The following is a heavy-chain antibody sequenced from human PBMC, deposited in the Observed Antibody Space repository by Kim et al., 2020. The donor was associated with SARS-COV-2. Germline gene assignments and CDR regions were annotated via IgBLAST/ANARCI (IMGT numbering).Heavy chain of an antibody. J-gene: IGHJ5*02. D-gene: IGHD6-13*01. V-gene: IGHV4-59*01. CDR2: IYYSGST. Sequence: SETLSLTCTVSGGSISSYYWSWIRQPPGKGLEWIGYIYYSGSTNYNPSLKSRVTISVDTSKNQFSLKLSSVTAADTAVYYCARALGSSWYRGWFDPWGQGTLVTVSS. CDR1: GGSISSYY. CDR3: ARALGSSWYRGWFDP.